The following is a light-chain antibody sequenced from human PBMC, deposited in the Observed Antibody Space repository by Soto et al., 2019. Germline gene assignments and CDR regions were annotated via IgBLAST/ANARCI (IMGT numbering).Light chain of an antibody. CDR3: QQDGSSPNT. Sequence: EIVLTQSPGTLSLSPGERATLSCRASQSVSSSYLAWYQQKPGQAPRLLIYGASSSATGIPDRFSGSGSGTDFALTISRLEPEDFAVYYCQQDGSSPNTFGQGTKLEIK. J-gene: IGKJ2*01. V-gene: IGKV3-20*01. CDR1: QSVSSSY. CDR2: GAS.